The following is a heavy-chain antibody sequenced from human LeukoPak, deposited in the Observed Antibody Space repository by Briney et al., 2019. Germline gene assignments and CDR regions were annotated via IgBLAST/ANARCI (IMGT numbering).Heavy chain of an antibody. CDR3: ATHSCSGGSCYSDY. Sequence: ASVKVSCKVSGYTLTELSMHWVRQAPGKGLEWMGGFDPEDRETIYAQKFQGRVTMTEDTSTDTAYMELSSLRSEDTAVYYCATHSCSGGSCYSDYWGQGTLVTVSS. V-gene: IGHV1-24*01. CDR2: FDPEDRET. D-gene: IGHD2-15*01. CDR1: GYTLTELS. J-gene: IGHJ4*02.